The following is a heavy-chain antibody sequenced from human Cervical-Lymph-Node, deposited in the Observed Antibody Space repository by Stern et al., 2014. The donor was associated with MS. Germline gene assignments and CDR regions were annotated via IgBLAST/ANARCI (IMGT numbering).Heavy chain of an antibody. CDR3: ATTRWDLFTWNWFDP. J-gene: IGHJ5*02. Sequence: VQLVESGPGLVKPSQTLSLTCTVSGGSISSSGYYWSWIRQPADKGLEWIGRIHDSGSTYYNPSLKSRVTISMGTVQNQFSLPLPSVTAADTAVYYCATTRWDLFTWNWFDPWGQGTLVTVSS. CDR2: IHDSGST. CDR1: GGSISSSGYY. V-gene: IGHV4-61*02. D-gene: IGHD1-26*01.